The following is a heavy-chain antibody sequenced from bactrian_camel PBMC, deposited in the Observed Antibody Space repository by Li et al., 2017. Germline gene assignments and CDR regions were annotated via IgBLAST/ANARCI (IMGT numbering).Heavy chain of an antibody. CDR1: GFGFSSCE. CDR2: ISSDGTT. Sequence: QLVESGGGSVQAGGSLKLSCAASGFGFSSCEMSWYRQAPGKERELVSTISSDGTTTYADSVKGRFTISQDNGKNTLYLQMNSLKTEDTAVYYCAACPQQDDKYKYWCRGTQVTVS. D-gene: IGHD3*01. J-gene: IGHJ4*01. V-gene: IGHV3S55*01. CDR3: AACPQQDDKYKY.